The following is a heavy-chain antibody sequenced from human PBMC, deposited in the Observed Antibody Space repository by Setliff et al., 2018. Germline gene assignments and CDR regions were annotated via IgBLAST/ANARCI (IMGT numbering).Heavy chain of an antibody. V-gene: IGHV4-39*07. D-gene: IGHD5-18*01. CDR2: IYYSGST. CDR3: ARGRGYSYVGITYYFDY. CDR1: GGSISSSSYY. Sequence: KLPEPLSLTCTVSGGSISSSSYYWGWIRQPPGKGLEWIGSIYYSGSTYYNPSLKSRVTISVDTSKNQFSLKLSSVTAADTAVYYCARGRGYSYVGITYYFDYWGQGTLVTVSS. J-gene: IGHJ4*02.